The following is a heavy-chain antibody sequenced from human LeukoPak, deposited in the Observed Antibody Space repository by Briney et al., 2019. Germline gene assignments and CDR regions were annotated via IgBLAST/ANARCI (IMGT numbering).Heavy chain of an antibody. CDR2: IYYSGSA. D-gene: IGHD4-17*01. J-gene: IGHJ4*02. Sequence: SETLSLTCTVSGGSIRSYYWSWIRQPPGKGLEWIGYIYYSGSANYNPSLKSRVTISVDTSKNQFSLKLSSVTAADTAVYYCARANYGDLFFDYWGQGTLVTVSS. V-gene: IGHV4-59*01. CDR3: ARANYGDLFFDY. CDR1: GGSIRSYY.